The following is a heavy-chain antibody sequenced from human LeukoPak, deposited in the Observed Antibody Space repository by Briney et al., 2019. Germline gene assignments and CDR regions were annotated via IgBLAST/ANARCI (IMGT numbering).Heavy chain of an antibody. CDR1: GFSLSNYG. Sequence: GGSLRLSCAASGFSLSNYGMHWVRQAPGKGLEWVAALLYDGNTKHYADSVRGRFTISRDISKNTFYVQMNSLTAEDTAIYYCARDHRPEIQYYYMDVWGKGTTVAVSS. CDR2: LLYDGNTK. J-gene: IGHJ6*03. V-gene: IGHV3-33*01. D-gene: IGHD1-14*01. CDR3: ARDHRPEIQYYYMDV.